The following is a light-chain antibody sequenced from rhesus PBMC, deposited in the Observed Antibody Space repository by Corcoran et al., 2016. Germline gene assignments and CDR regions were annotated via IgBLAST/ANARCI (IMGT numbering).Light chain of an antibody. V-gene: IGLV2-32*02. CDR3: SSYAGSNTFI. J-gene: IGLJ1*01. CDR2: EVS. CDR1: SSDIGGYNY. Sequence: QAALTQPRSVSGSPGQSVTISCTGTSSDIGGYNYVSWYQQHPGTAPKLMIYEVSKRPSGVSDRFSGSKSHNTASLTISGLQAEDDADYYCSSYAGSNTFIFCIGTRLTVL.